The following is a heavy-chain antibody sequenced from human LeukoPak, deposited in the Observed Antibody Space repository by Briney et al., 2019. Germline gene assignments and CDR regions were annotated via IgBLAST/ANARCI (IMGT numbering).Heavy chain of an antibody. V-gene: IGHV3-7*01. D-gene: IGHD6-19*01. J-gene: IGHJ6*03. CDR2: IKQDGSEK. CDR1: GFTFSSYW. Sequence: GGSLRLSCAASGFTFSSYWMSWVRQAPGKGLEWVANIKQDGSEKYYVDSVKGRFTISRDNAKNSLYLQMNSLRAEDTAVYYCARAMPGYSSGWPYYYYYYMDVWGKGTTVTVSS. CDR3: ARAMPGYSSGWPYYYYYYMDV.